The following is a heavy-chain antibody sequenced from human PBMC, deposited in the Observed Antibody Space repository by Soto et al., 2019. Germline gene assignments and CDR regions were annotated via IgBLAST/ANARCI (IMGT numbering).Heavy chain of an antibody. CDR3: ARVTHYFDY. CDR1: GYTFTSYY. J-gene: IGHJ4*02. Sequence: VASVKVSCKASGYTFTSYYMHWVRQAPGQGLEWMGIINPSSGNTIHYADSVKGRFTISRDNAKNSLFLQMNSLRVEDTAVYDGARVTHYFDYWGQGTLVTVSS. CDR2: INPSSGNTI. V-gene: IGHV1-46*04.